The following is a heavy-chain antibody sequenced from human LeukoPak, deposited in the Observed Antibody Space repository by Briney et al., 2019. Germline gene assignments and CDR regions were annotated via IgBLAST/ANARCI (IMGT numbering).Heavy chain of an antibody. Sequence: GASVKVSCKASGYTFTSYDINWVRQATGQRLEWMGWMNPNSGNTGYAQKFQGRVTITRNTSISTAYMELSSLRSEDTAVYYCARRHRYCSSTSCSGAFDIWGQGTMVTVSS. CDR1: GYTFTSYD. D-gene: IGHD2-2*01. CDR2: MNPNSGNT. CDR3: ARRHRYCSSTSCSGAFDI. J-gene: IGHJ3*02. V-gene: IGHV1-8*03.